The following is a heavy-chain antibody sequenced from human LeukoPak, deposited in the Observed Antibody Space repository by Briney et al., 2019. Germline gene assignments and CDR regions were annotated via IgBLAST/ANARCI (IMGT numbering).Heavy chain of an antibody. CDR2: MNPNSGNT. CDR3: ARSKDSTFDAFDI. D-gene: IGHD5-18*01. Sequence: ASVKVSCKASVYTFTKYDINWVRQATGQGLEWMGWMNPNSGNTGYAQKFQGRVTMTRDTSISTAYMELSNLRSDDTAVYYCARSKDSTFDAFDIWGQGSMVTVSS. V-gene: IGHV1-8*01. J-gene: IGHJ3*02. CDR1: VYTFTKYD.